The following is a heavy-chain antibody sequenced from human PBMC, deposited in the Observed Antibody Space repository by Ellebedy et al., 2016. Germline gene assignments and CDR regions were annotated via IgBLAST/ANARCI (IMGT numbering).Heavy chain of an antibody. V-gene: IGHV3-23*01. J-gene: IGHJ4*02. CDR3: AKDSSGYYYLFDY. Sequence: GESLKISXAASGFTFSSYAMSWVRHAPGKGLEWVSAISGSGDSTYYADSVKGRFTISRDNSKNTLYLQMNSLRAEDTAVYYCAKDSSGYYYLFDYWGQGTLVTASS. CDR2: ISGSGDST. CDR1: GFTFSSYA. D-gene: IGHD3-22*01.